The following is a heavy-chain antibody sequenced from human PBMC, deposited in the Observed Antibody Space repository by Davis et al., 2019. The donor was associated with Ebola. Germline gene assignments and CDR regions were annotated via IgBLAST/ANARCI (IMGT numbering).Heavy chain of an antibody. CDR2: IYDGGRT. D-gene: IGHD3/OR15-3a*01. CDR1: YAPVTSHY. V-gene: IGHV4-59*02. J-gene: IGHJ4*02. CDR3: VRFGHGAD. Sequence: PSETLSLTCTVSYAPVTSHYWNWVRPPPGKGREWIGIIYDGGRTNYRPSLKSRVAISADTSKNQFSLILRSVTAADTAVYYCVRFGHGADWGQGMLVTVSS.